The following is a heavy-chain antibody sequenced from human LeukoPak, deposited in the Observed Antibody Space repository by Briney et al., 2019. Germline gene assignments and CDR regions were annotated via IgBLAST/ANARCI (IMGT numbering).Heavy chain of an antibody. CDR1: VGSSSGYY. V-gene: IGHV4-34*01. Sequence: PSETLSLTCAVYVGSSSGYYWSWIRQPPGKGLEWIGEINHSGNTNYNSSLKSRVTISVDTSKNQFSLKLSSVTAADTAVYYCARGYYGSGSHCCHMDVWGKGTTITVS. D-gene: IGHD3-10*01. CDR3: ARGYYGSGSHCCHMDV. J-gene: IGHJ6*03. CDR2: INHSGNT.